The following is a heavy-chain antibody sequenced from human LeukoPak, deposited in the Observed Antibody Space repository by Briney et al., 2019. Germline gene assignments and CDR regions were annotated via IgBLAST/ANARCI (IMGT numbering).Heavy chain of an antibody. D-gene: IGHD3-22*01. Sequence: SETLSLTCTVSGGSISSYYWSWIRQPPGKGLEWIGYIYYSGSTNYNPSLKSRVTISVDTSKNQFSLKLSSVTAADTAVYYCASLYYYDSSGPPVGYFDYWGQGTLATVSS. CDR1: GGSISSYY. CDR2: IYYSGST. J-gene: IGHJ4*02. V-gene: IGHV4-59*08. CDR3: ASLYYYDSSGPPVGYFDY.